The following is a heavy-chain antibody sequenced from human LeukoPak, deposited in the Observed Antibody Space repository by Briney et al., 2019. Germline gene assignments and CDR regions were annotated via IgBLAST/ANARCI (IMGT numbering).Heavy chain of an antibody. Sequence: PSETLSLTCNVSGGSISSSSYSWCWIRQPPGKGLERIGSIYYSGSTYYNPSLKSRVTISVDTSKNQFSLKLSSVTAADTAVYYCARDSGQLGQYYYYYMDVWGKGTTVTVSS. CDR3: ARDSGQLGQYYYYYMDV. J-gene: IGHJ6*03. CDR1: GGSISSSSYS. CDR2: IYYSGST. D-gene: IGHD6-6*01. V-gene: IGHV4-39*07.